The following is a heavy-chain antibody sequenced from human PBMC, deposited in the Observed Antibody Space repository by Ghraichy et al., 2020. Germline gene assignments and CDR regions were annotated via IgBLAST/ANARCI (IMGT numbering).Heavy chain of an antibody. V-gene: IGHV3-23*01. D-gene: IGHD1-14*01. Sequence: LSLTCAVSGSTFSSYAMSWVRKAQGKGLEWVSVIRGSGGSTYYADSAKGRFTISRDNSKNTLYLQMNRLRAEDTDVYYCAKVGILWPGPNLDHWGQGTLVAVTS. J-gene: IGHJ4*02. CDR3: AKVGILWPGPNLDH. CDR2: IRGSGGST. CDR1: GSTFSSYA.